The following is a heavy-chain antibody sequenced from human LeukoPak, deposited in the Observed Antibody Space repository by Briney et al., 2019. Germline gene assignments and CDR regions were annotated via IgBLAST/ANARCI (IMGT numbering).Heavy chain of an antibody. CDR2: IKNDGSDK. CDR3: ARDLTIHYYGSGKSTTN. D-gene: IGHD3-10*01. J-gene: IGHJ4*02. Sequence: GGSLRLSCTASGFTFSSYWMSWVRQAPGKGLEWVANIKNDGSDKYYVDSVKGRFTISRDNAKSSLYLQMNSLRADDTAVYHCARDLTIHYYGSGKSTTNWGQGTLVTVSS. CDR1: GFTFSSYW. V-gene: IGHV3-7*01.